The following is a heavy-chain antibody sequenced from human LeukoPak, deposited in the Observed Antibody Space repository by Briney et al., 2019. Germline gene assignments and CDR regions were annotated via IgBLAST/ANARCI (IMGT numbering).Heavy chain of an antibody. CDR3: AREAPESKTIPMTGTNDFDY. D-gene: IGHD6-19*01. Sequence: SVKVSFKSSGGTFTYYTINWVRQVPGQGLEWMGMIIPWLRITTYARKFHDRVTIAADKSTTTAYIVVSSLTSEDTAVYYCAREAPESKTIPMTGTNDFDYWGQGTLVTVSS. CDR1: GGTFTYYT. V-gene: IGHV1-69*02. CDR2: IIPWLRIT. J-gene: IGHJ4*02.